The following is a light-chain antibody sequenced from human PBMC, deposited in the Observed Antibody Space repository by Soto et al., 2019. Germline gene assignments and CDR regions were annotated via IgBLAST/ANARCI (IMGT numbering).Light chain of an antibody. J-gene: IGKJ4*01. CDR3: QQRSSWLT. Sequence: ETVLTQSPATLSLSPGERATLSCRASQSIRNFLAWYQQKPGQAPRLLIYDTSNRATGIPARFSGSGSGTDFTLTISSLEPDDCAVYYCQQRSSWLTFGGGTKVEIK. CDR2: DTS. V-gene: IGKV3-11*01. CDR1: QSIRNF.